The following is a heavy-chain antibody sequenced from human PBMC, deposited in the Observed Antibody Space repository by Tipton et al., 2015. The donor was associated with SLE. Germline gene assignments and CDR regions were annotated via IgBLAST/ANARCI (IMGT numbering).Heavy chain of an antibody. CDR1: GFTFSSYA. Sequence: LSLTCAATGFTFSSYAMSWVRQAPGKGLEWVSGISSSGGTTYYADSVKGRFTISRDNSKNTLCLQMNSLRAEDTAVYYCAKDSCGGDCYSDFDYWGQGTLVTVSS. V-gene: IGHV3-23*01. CDR2: ISSSGGTT. CDR3: AKDSCGGDCYSDFDY. D-gene: IGHD2-21*01. J-gene: IGHJ4*02.